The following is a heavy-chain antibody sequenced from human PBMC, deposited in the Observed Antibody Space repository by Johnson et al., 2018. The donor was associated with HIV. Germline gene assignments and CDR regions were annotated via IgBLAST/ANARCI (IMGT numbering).Heavy chain of an antibody. V-gene: IGHV3-30*04. CDR1: GFTFSSYA. J-gene: IGHJ3*02. CDR3: AKDYPTSNWAVPDAFDI. Sequence: VQLVESGGGLVQPGGSLRLSCAASGFTFSSYAMHWVRQAPGKGLEWVAVISYDGSNKYYADSVKGRFTISRDNSKNTLYLQMNSLRAEDTAVYYCAKDYPTSNWAVPDAFDIWGQGTMVTVSS. CDR2: ISYDGSNK. D-gene: IGHD7-27*01.